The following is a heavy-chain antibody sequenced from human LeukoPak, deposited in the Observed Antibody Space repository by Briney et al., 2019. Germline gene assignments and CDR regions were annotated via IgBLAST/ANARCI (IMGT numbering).Heavy chain of an antibody. CDR3: ARERFPTYYYDSSGYYGGAFDS. V-gene: IGHV3-33*01. D-gene: IGHD3-22*01. Sequence: GRSLRLSCAASGFTFSSYGMHWVRQAPGKGLEWVAVIRYDGSNKYYADSVKGRFTISRDNSKNTLYLQMNSLRAEDTAVYYCARERFPTYYYDSSGYYGGAFDSWGQGTMVTVPS. CDR2: IRYDGSNK. J-gene: IGHJ3*02. CDR1: GFTFSSYG.